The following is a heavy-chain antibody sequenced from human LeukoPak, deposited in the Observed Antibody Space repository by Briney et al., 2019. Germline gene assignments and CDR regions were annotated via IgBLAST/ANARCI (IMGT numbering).Heavy chain of an antibody. CDR1: GFTVSSNY. CDR2: IHSGGST. V-gene: IGHV3-53*01. CDR3: ARSPGAYCGGDCYPYYFDY. Sequence: GGSLRLSCAASGFTVSSNYMSWVRQAPGKGLEWVSVIHSGGSTYYADSVKGRFTISRDNSKNTLYLQMNSLRAEDTAVYYCARSPGAYCGGDCYPYYFDYWGQGTLVTVSS. D-gene: IGHD2-21*02. J-gene: IGHJ4*02.